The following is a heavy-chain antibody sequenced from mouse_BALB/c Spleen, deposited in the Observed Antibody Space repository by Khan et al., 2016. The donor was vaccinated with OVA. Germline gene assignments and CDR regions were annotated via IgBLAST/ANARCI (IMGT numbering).Heavy chain of an antibody. D-gene: IGHD2-2*01. J-gene: IGHJ3*01. CDR3: ARGGYGSLAY. CDR2: INPNNGRA. Sequence: QVQLQQPGAEVVNPGASVKLSCKASGYTFTSYWMHWVKQRPGQGLEWIGYINPNNGRAHQNEKFESKATLTVDQSSSTAYLQLRSLTSEDSAVQYCARGGYGSLAYWGQGTLVTVSA. V-gene: IGHV1S81*02. CDR1: GYTFTSYW.